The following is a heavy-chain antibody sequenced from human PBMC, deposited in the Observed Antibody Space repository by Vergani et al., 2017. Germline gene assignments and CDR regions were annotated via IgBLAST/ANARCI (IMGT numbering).Heavy chain of an antibody. J-gene: IGHJ4*02. CDR3: TKETAGGSTYPLWALSPRTDFDY. V-gene: IGHV3-23*01. Sequence: EVQLLESGGGLVQPGGSLRLSCAASGFTFSSYAMSWVRQAPGKGLEWVSAISGSGGSTYYADSVKGRFTISRDNSKNTLYLQMNSLRAEDTAIYYCTKETAGGSTYPLWALSPRTDFDYWGQGTLVTVSS. CDR1: GFTFSSYA. CDR2: ISGSGGST. D-gene: IGHD2-15*01.